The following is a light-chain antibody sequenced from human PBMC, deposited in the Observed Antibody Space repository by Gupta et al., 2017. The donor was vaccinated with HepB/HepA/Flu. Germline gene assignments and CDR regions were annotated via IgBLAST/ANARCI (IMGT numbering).Light chain of an antibody. Sequence: DIQKTQSPSSLSASVGDTVTITCRASQSITSYLNWYQQKPGQAPKLLIYTASTLQSGVPSRFSGSRSGTDFTLTIHGLQPEDFATYFCQQSYSSPVTFGQGTRVDIK. V-gene: IGKV1-39*01. J-gene: IGKJ1*01. CDR2: TAS. CDR1: QSITSY. CDR3: QQSYSSPVT.